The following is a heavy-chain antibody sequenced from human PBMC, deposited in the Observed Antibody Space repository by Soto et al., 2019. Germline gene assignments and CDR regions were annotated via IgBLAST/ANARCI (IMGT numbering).Heavy chain of an antibody. CDR2: IYYSGST. CDR1: GGSIRSSSYY. CDR3: ARHAGVDWYFDL. V-gene: IGHV4-39*01. D-gene: IGHD7-27*01. J-gene: IGHJ2*01. Sequence: QLQLQESGPGLVKPSETLSLTCTVSGGSIRSSSYYWGWIRQPPGKGLEWIGSIYYSGSTNYNPSLKSRVTISVDTSKNQFSLKLSSVTAADTAVYYCARHAGVDWYFDLWGRGTLVTVSS.